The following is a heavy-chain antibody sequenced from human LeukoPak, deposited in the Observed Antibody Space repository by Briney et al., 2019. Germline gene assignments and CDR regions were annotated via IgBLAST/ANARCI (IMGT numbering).Heavy chain of an antibody. D-gene: IGHD3-9*01. CDR2: IYHSGST. J-gene: IGHJ4*02. CDR1: GGSISSSNW. CDR3: ARARYDILTGYSPSYYFDY. V-gene: IGHV4-4*02. Sequence: ASGTLSLTCAVSGGSISSSNWWSWVRQPPGKGLEWIGEIYHSGSTNYNPFLKSRVTISVDKSKNQFSLKLSSVTAADTAVYYCARARYDILTGYSPSYYFDYWGQGTLVTVSS.